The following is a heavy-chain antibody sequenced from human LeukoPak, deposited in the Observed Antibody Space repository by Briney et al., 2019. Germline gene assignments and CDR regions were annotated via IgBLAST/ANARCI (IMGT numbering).Heavy chain of an antibody. Sequence: GRSLRLSCAASGFTFDDYAMHWVRQAPGKGLEWVSSISSSSSYIYYADSVKGRFTISRDNAKNSLYLQMNSLRAEDTAVYYCARDAGGRGYSYGTIDYWGQGTLVTVSS. V-gene: IGHV3-21*01. CDR2: ISSSSSYI. CDR3: ARDAGGRGYSYGTIDY. D-gene: IGHD5-18*01. CDR1: GFTFDDYA. J-gene: IGHJ4*02.